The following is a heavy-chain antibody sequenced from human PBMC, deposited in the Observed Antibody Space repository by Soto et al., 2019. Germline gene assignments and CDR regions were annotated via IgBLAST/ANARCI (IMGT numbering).Heavy chain of an antibody. CDR1: GFTFSSYA. Sequence: PGGSLRLSCAASGFTFSSYAMSWVRQAPGKGLEWVSAISGSGGSTYYADSVKGRFTISRDNSKNTLYLQMNSLRAEDTAVYYCAKAYYYDDYYYGMDAWGQGTTVTVSS. J-gene: IGHJ6*02. CDR2: ISGSGGST. CDR3: AKAYYYDDYYYGMDA. D-gene: IGHD3-22*01. V-gene: IGHV3-23*01.